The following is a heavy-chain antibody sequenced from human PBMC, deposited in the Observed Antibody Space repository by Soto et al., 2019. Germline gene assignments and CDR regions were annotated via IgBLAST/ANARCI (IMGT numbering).Heavy chain of an antibody. CDR2: IYYSGST. CDR1: GGSISSYY. D-gene: IGHD6-6*01. Sequence: SETLSLTCTVSGGSISSYYWSWIRQPPGKGLEWIGYIYYSGSTNYNPSLKSRVTISVDTSKNQFSLKLSSVTAADTAVYYCARNYRIAARRVYWGQGTLVTVSS. J-gene: IGHJ4*02. V-gene: IGHV4-59*01. CDR3: ARNYRIAARRVY.